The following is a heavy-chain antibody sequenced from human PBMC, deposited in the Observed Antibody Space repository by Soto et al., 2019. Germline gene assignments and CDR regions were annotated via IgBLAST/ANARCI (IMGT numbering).Heavy chain of an antibody. CDR1: GLTVSGNC. CDR3: AKQESDWNDHFDY. V-gene: IGHV3-53*05. Sequence: GVPLRLSCAASGLTVSGNCMTRVSQAPGKGLEWVSVIYSGGSTYYADSVKGRFTTSRDNSKNTLYLEMNSLRAEDTAVYYCAKQESDWNDHFDYWGQGTLVTVSS. D-gene: IGHD1-1*01. CDR2: IYSGGST. J-gene: IGHJ4*02.